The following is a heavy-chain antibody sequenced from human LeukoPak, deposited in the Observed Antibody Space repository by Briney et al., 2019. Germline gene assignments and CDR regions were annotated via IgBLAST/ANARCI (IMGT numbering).Heavy chain of an antibody. V-gene: IGHV3-7*01. Sequence: GGSLRLSCAASGFTFSSYWMSWVRQAPGKGLEWVANIKQDGSEKYYVDSVKGRFTISRDNAKNSLYLQMNSLRAEDTAVYYYARDRGPYYDFWSGYYRDYWGQGTLVTVSS. CDR3: ARDRGPYYDFWSGYYRDY. CDR2: IKQDGSEK. CDR1: GFTFSSYW. J-gene: IGHJ4*02. D-gene: IGHD3-3*01.